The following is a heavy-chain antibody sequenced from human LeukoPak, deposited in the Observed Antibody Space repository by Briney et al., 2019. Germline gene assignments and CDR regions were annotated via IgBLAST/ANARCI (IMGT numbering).Heavy chain of an antibody. CDR1: GFTVRSNS. Sequence: GGSLRLSCAASGFTVRSNSLTWVRQPPGKGLEWVAGMSIADTTNYADSVKGRFTVSEDNSKNTLFLQMNSLRVEDTAVYYCATWERWLQYWWGQGTLVTVSS. D-gene: IGHD5-24*01. J-gene: IGHJ4*02. V-gene: IGHV3-53*01. CDR2: MSIADTT. CDR3: ATWERWLQYW.